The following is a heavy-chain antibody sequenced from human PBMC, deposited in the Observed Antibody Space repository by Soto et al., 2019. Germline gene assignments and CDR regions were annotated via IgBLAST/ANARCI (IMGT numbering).Heavy chain of an antibody. J-gene: IGHJ4*02. CDR3: ARGARHVQRAYFDY. CDR2: IIPILGIA. D-gene: IGHD1-26*01. CDR1: GGTFSSYT. V-gene: IGHV1-69*02. Sequence: QVQLVQSGAEVKKPGSSVKVSCKASGGTFSSYTISWVRQAPGQGLQWMGRIIPILGIANYAHKFQGRVRITADKSSSTAYMEQISLRSEDTAVYDCARGARHVQRAYFDYWGQGTLITVSS.